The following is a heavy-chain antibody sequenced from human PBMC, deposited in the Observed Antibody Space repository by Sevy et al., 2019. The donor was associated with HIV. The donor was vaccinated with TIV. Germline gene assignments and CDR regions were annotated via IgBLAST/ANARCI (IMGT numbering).Heavy chain of an antibody. CDR1: GFTFDTYA. J-gene: IGHJ4*02. V-gene: IGHV3-9*01. Sequence: SLKISCAASGFTFDTYAMHWVRQAPGKGLEWVSGINWIGAATGYADSVRGRFTISRDNAKNSLFLHMNSLRPEDTAFYYCAKDMSRGGTGTGLDYWGQGTLVTVSS. D-gene: IGHD1-7*01. CDR3: AKDMSRGGTGTGLDY. CDR2: INWIGAAT.